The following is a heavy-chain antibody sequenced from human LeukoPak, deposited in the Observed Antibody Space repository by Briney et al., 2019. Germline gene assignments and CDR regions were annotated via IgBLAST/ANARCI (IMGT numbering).Heavy chain of an antibody. CDR2: IKHSGRT. J-gene: IGHJ5*02. CDR3: ARESQSGWFDP. V-gene: IGHV4-34*01. CDR1: GGSFSGYY. D-gene: IGHD2-15*01. Sequence: SETLSLTCAVYGGSFSGYYWSWIRQPPGKGLEWIGEIKHSGRTNHNPSLKSRVTISVDTSENQFSLKLNSVTAADTAVYYCARESQSGWFDPWGQGTLVTVSS.